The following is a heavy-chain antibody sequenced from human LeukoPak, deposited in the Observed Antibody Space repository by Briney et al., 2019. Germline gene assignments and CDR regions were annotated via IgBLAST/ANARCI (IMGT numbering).Heavy chain of an antibody. CDR2: INSDGSSA. CDR1: GFTFSSYW. CDR3: ARVIRAYSSGWHNWFDP. V-gene: IGHV3-74*01. Sequence: GGSLRLSCAASGFTFSSYWMHWVRHAPGKGLVWVSRINSDGSSASYADSVKGRFTISRDNAKNTLYLQMNSLRAEDTAVYYCARVIRAYSSGWHNWFDPWGQGTLVTVSS. D-gene: IGHD6-19*01. J-gene: IGHJ5*02.